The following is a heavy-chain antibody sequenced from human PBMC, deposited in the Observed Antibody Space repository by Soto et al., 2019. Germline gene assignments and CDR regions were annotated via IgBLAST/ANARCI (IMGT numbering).Heavy chain of an antibody. D-gene: IGHD1-26*01. CDR2: MYYSGNA. Sequence: QVQLQESGPGLVKPSETLSLTCTVSGASISRYYWSWIRQSPGKGLEWIGYMYYSGNANYNPSLRSRITISVDTSKNQFSLNLNSVTAADTAVYYCAREHPVHSAYFDYWGQGILVTVSS. J-gene: IGHJ4*02. CDR3: AREHPVHSAYFDY. CDR1: GASISRYY. V-gene: IGHV4-59*01.